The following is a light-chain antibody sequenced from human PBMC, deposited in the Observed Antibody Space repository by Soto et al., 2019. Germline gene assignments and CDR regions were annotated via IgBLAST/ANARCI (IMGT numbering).Light chain of an antibody. CDR3: QQYKSWPPIT. Sequence: EIVLTQSPATLSVSPGERATLSFRASQSVSSSYLAWYQQKPGQAPRLLIYGASTRATGVPPRFSGGGSGTEFTLTISSLQSEDSAIYYCQQYKSWPPITFGQGTRLEIK. J-gene: IGKJ5*01. CDR1: QSVSSSY. V-gene: IGKV3-15*01. CDR2: GAS.